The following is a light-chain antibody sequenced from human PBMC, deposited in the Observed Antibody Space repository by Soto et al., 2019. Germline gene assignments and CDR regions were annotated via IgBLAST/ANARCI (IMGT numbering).Light chain of an antibody. J-gene: IGKJ5*01. Sequence: EIVMTQSPATLSVSPGETATLSCRASQSVSRYLAWYQHRPGQAPRLLIYDASTRATGIPARFSGSGSGTEFTLAICGLQSEDFAVYSCHQYSDWPLFTYDQGKRLQIK. CDR2: DAS. CDR1: QSVSRY. V-gene: IGKV3-15*01. CDR3: HQYSDWPLFT.